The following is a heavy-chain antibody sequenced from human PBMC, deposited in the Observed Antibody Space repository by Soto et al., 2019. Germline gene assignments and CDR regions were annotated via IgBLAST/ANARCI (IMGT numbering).Heavy chain of an antibody. CDR1: GFTFSSYA. V-gene: IGHV3-23*01. CDR2: ISGSGGST. J-gene: IGHJ3*02. D-gene: IGHD2-15*01. Sequence: EVQLLESGGGLVQPGGSLRLSCAASGFTFSSYAMSWVRQAPGKGLEWVSAISGSGGSTYYADSVKGRFTISRDNSKNTLYLQMNSLRAEDTAVYYCAKDKRKPYCSGGSCYRGYGINSAFDIWGQGTMVTVSS. CDR3: AKDKRKPYCSGGSCYRGYGINSAFDI.